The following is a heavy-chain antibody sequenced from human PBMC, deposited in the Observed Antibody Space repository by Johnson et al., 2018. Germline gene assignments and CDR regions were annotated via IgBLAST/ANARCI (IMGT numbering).Heavy chain of an antibody. CDR1: GYTFTSYY. CDR3: ARDLPNSRGEAGAFDI. J-gene: IGHJ3*02. Sequence: QVQLVQSGAEVKKPGASVKVSCKASGYTFTSYYMHWVRQAPGQGLEWMGIINPSGGSTSYAQKFQGRVTMTRDTSPSPVYMELSSLRSEDTAVYYCARDLPNSRGEAGAFDIWGQGTMVTVSS. CDR2: INPSGGST. V-gene: IGHV1-46*01. D-gene: IGHD3-22*01.